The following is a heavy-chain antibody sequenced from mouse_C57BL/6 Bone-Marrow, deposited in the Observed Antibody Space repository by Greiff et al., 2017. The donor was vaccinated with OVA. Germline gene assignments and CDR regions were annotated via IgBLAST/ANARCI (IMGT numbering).Heavy chain of an antibody. V-gene: IGHV5-12*01. CDR1: GFTFSDYY. CDR3: ARADDGYYAYFDY. Sequence: EVMLVESGGGLVKPGGSLKLSCAASGFTFSDYYMYWVRQTPEKRLEWVEYISNGGGSTYYPDTVKGRFTISRDNAKNTLYLQMSRLKSEATAMYYCARADDGYYAYFDYWGQGTTLTVSS. CDR2: ISNGGGST. D-gene: IGHD2-3*01. J-gene: IGHJ2*01.